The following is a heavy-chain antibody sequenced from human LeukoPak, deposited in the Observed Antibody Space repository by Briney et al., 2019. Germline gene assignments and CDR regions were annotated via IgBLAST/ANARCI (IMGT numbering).Heavy chain of an antibody. CDR3: ARDLDY. CDR1: GYTFTNYF. J-gene: IGHJ4*02. V-gene: IGHV1-46*01. CDR2: INPXDGST. Sequence: ASVKVSCKASGYTFTNYFMXWVQXAPGQGIAWMGMINPXDGSTTYAQRFQGRITMTRDTSTSTVYMQLSSLRSDDTAMYYCARDLDYWGQGVLVTVSS.